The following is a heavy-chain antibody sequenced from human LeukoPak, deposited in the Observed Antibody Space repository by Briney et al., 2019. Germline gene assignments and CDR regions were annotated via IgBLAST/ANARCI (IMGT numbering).Heavy chain of an antibody. J-gene: IGHJ5*02. CDR1: GGSFSGYY. V-gene: IGHV4-34*01. D-gene: IGHD5-18*01. Sequence: SETLSLTCAVYGGSFSGYYWSWIRQPPGKGLEWIGEINHSGSTNYNPSLKSRVTISVDTSKNQFSLTLSSVTAADTAVYYCARRYSYGYRGFDPWGQGTLVTVSS. CDR3: ARRYSYGYRGFDP. CDR2: INHSGST.